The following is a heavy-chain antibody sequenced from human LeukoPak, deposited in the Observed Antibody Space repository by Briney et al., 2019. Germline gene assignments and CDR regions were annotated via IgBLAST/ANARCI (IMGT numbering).Heavy chain of an antibody. V-gene: IGHV3-33*01. CDR3: ARDSYSGSWYFQH. J-gene: IGHJ1*01. D-gene: IGHD6-13*01. Sequence: GGSLRLSCAASGFTFSSYGMHWVRQAPGKGLEWVAVIWYDGSNKYYADSVKGRFTISRDNSKNTLYLQMNSLRAEDTAVYYCARDSYSGSWYFQHWGQGTLVTVSS. CDR2: IWYDGSNK. CDR1: GFTFSSYG.